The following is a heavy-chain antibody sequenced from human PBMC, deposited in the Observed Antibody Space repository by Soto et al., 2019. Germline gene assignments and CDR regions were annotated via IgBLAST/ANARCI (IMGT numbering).Heavy chain of an antibody. CDR3: AKRRGAGGHFDY. CDR1: GFTFSSYA. J-gene: IGHJ4*02. CDR2: VSIGGST. D-gene: IGHD2-15*01. V-gene: IGHV3-23*01. Sequence: PVGSLRLSCAASGFTFSSYAMGWVRQGPGKGLEWVAVVSIGGSTHYADSVRGRFTISRDNSKNTLSLQMNSLTAEDTAVYFCAKRRGAGGHFDYWGRGALVTVS.